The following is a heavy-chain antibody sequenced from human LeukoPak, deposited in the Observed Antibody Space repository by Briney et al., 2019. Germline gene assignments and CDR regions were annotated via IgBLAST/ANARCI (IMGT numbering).Heavy chain of an antibody. J-gene: IGHJ4*02. D-gene: IGHD4/OR15-4a*01. V-gene: IGHV3-23*01. Sequence: GGSLRLSCEVSGFHFSSHAMSWVRQAPGGGLEWVSGISISGDTTFYADSVQGRFIISRDNSQNTVYLQMYSLRVDDTAVYYCANEEVPNDYWGQGTLATVSS. CDR2: ISISGDTT. CDR1: GFHFSSHA. CDR3: ANEEVPNDY.